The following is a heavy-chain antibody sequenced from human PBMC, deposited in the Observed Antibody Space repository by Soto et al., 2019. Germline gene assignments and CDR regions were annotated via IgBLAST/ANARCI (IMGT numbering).Heavy chain of an antibody. D-gene: IGHD6-6*01. J-gene: IGHJ4*02. CDR2: IFGTGGNT. Sequence: GGSLRLSCAASGFTFSSYAMSWVRQAPGKGLEWVSAIFGTGGNTYYADSVKGRFTISRDNSKNTLYLQMNSLRAEDTAIYYCAKQGANSSSLIHFDYWGQGTLVTVSS. V-gene: IGHV3-23*01. CDR1: GFTFSSYA. CDR3: AKQGANSSSLIHFDY.